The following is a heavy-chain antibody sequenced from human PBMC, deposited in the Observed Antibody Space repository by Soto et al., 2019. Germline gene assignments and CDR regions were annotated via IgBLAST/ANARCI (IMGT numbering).Heavy chain of an antibody. CDR2: INHSGST. CDR3: ARPQGIAARTHLYY. D-gene: IGHD6-6*01. V-gene: IGHV4-34*01. J-gene: IGHJ4*02. CDR1: GGSFSGYY. Sequence: PSETLSLTCAVYGGSFSGYYWSWIRQPPGKGLEWIGEINHSGSTNYNPSLTSRVTISVDTSKNQFSLKLSSVTAADTAVYYCARPQGIAARTHLYYWGQGTLVTVSS.